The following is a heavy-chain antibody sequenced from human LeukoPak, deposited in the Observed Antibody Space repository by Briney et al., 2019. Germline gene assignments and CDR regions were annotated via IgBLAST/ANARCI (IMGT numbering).Heavy chain of an antibody. CDR1: GGSISSGSYY. V-gene: IGHV4-61*02. Sequence: SETLSLTCTVSGGSISSGSYYWSWIRQPAGKGLEWIGRIYTSGSTNYNPSLKSRVTISVDTSKNQFSLKLSSVTAADTAVYYCARSVGGSYLDAFDIWGQGTMVTVSS. J-gene: IGHJ3*02. CDR3: ARSVGGSYLDAFDI. D-gene: IGHD1-26*01. CDR2: IYTSGST.